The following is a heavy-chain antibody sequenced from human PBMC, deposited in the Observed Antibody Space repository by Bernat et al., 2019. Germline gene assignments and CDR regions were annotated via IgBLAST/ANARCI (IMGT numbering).Heavy chain of an antibody. J-gene: IGHJ4*02. D-gene: IGHD6-19*01. Sequence: QITLKESGPTLVKPTLTLTLTCTFSGFSLSSTAVGVGWIRQPPGKPLEWLALIYWNDDNKYSPSLKNRLSITKDTSGNQVVLTLTNVDPVDTATYFCAHGSGWLFDHWGPGTLVTVSS. CDR2: IYWNDDN. CDR1: GFSLSSTAVG. CDR3: AHGSGWLFDH. V-gene: IGHV2-5*01.